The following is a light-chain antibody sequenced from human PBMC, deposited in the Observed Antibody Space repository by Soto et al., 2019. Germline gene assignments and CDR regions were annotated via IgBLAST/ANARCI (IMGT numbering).Light chain of an antibody. CDR2: GNS. J-gene: IGLJ2*01. V-gene: IGLV1-40*01. CDR1: SSNIGAGYD. CDR3: QSYDSSLSGPNVV. Sequence: QSVLTQPPSVSGAPGQRVTISCTGSSSNIGAGYDVHWYQQLPGTAPKLLIYGNSNRPSGVPDRFSGSKSGTSASLAIPGLQAEDEADYYCQSYDSSLSGPNVVFGGGTKLTVL.